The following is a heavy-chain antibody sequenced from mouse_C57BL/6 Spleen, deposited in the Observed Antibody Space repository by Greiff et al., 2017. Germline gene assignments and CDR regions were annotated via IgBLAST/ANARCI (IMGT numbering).Heavy chain of an antibody. CDR2: IYPGDGDT. CDR3: ASSDWYFDV. CDR1: GYAFSSSW. J-gene: IGHJ1*03. Sequence: VKPGASVKISCKASGYAFSSSWMNWVKQRPGKGLEWIGRIYPGDGDTNYNGKFKGKATLTADKSSSTAYMQLSSLTSEDSAVYFCASSDWYFDVWGTGTTVTVSS. V-gene: IGHV1-82*01. D-gene: IGHD3-1*01.